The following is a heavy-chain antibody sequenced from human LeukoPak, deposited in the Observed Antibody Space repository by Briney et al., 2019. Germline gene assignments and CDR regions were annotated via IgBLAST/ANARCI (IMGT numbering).Heavy chain of an antibody. CDR2: ISSSSSYI. J-gene: IGHJ5*02. CDR3: ARAVGAGYCSSTSCYINWFDP. CDR1: GFTFSSYS. V-gene: IGHV3-21*01. Sequence: PGGSLRLSCAASGFTFSSYSMNWVRQAPGKGLEGVSSISSSSSYIYYADSVKGRFTISRDNAKNSLYLQMNSLRAEDTAVYYCARAVGAGYCSSTSCYINWFDPWGQGTLVTVSS. D-gene: IGHD2-2*03.